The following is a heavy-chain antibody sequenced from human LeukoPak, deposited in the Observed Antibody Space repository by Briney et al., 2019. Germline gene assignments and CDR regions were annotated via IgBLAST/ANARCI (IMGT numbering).Heavy chain of an antibody. CDR2: ISGSGGST. V-gene: IGHV3-23*01. J-gene: IGHJ3*02. CDR1: GFTFSSFG. D-gene: IGHD5-18*01. CDR3: ARDLTAHSYGYIEAFDI. Sequence: GGSLRLSCAASGFTFSSFGMSWVRQAPGKGLEWVSAISGSGGSTYYADSVKGRFTISRDNSKNTLYLQMNSLRAEDTAVYYCARDLTAHSYGYIEAFDIWGQGTMVTVSS.